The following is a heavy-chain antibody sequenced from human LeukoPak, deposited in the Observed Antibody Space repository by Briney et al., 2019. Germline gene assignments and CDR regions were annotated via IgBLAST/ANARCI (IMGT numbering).Heavy chain of an antibody. D-gene: IGHD2-15*01. CDR1: GFTFSNNW. J-gene: IGHJ6*03. Sequence: PGGSLRLSCAASGFTFSNNWMTWVRQAPGKGLEWVANIKEDGSETYYVDSVRGRFVVSRDNPNNPLYLRMSSLSAADSAIYYCARVVPCSSSSCYSLHYYMDVWGKGTTVTVSS. CDR3: ARVVPCSSSSCYSLHYYMDV. CDR2: IKEDGSET. V-gene: IGHV3-7*01.